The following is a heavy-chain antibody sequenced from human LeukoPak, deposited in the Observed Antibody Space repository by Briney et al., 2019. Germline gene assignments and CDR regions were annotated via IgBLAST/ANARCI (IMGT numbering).Heavy chain of an antibody. CDR2: ISYDGSNK. Sequence: PGGSLRLSCAASGFTFGSYAMHWVRQAPGKGLEWVAVISYDGSNKYYADSVKGRFTISRDNSKNTLYLQMNSLRAEDTAVYYCATLGEAQQWLVADYWGQGTLVTVSS. D-gene: IGHD6-19*01. CDR3: ATLGEAQQWLVADY. J-gene: IGHJ4*02. V-gene: IGHV3-30-3*01. CDR1: GFTFGSYA.